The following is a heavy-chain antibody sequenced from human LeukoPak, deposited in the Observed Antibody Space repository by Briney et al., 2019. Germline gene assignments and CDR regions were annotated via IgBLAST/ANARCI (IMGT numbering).Heavy chain of an antibody. CDR2: IYYSGST. CDR3: ARTPSAGQYYYYYYYMDG. CDR1: GGSISSYY. Sequence: SSETLSLTCTVSGGSISSYYWSWIRQPPGKGLEWIGYIYYSGSTNYNPSLKSRVTISVDTSKNQFSLKLSSVTAADTAVYYCARTPSAGQYYYYYYYMDGWGKGTTVTVSS. J-gene: IGHJ6*03. D-gene: IGHD6-13*01. V-gene: IGHV4-59*01.